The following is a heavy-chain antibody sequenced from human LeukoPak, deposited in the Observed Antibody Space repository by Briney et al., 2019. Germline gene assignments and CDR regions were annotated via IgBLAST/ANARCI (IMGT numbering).Heavy chain of an antibody. J-gene: IGHJ5*02. CDR1: GYTFTSYA. CDR2: INAGNGNT. D-gene: IGHD3-10*01. Sequence: GASVKVSCKASGYTFTSYAMHWVRQAPGQRLEWMGWINAGNGNTKYSQKFQGRVTITRDTSASTAYMELSSLRSEDTAVYYCARVGMVRGVTHWFDPWGQGTLVTVSS. CDR3: ARVGMVRGVTHWFDP. V-gene: IGHV1-3*01.